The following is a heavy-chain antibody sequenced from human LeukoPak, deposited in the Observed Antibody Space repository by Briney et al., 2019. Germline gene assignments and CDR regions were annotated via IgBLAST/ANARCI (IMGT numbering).Heavy chain of an antibody. V-gene: IGHV4-39*01. CDR1: GGSISGSSYY. Sequence: SETLSLTCTVSGGSISGSSYYWGWIRQPPGKGLEWIGSIYYSGSTYYNPSLKSRVTISVDTSKNQFSLKLSSVTAADTAVYYCATYYDSSGYYSGNWGQGTLVTVSS. CDR3: ATYYDSSGYYSGN. J-gene: IGHJ4*02. CDR2: IYYSGST. D-gene: IGHD3-22*01.